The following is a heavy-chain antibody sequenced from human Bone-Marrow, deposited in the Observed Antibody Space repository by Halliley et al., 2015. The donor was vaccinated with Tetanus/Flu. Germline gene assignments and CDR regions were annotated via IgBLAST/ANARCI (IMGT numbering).Heavy chain of an antibody. CDR3: TKDKDKFRIPSRYYYYGMDV. Sequence: GYNTYYTDSVKGRFTISRDNSKNSLYLQMNSLRPEDTALYYCTKDKDKFRIPSRYYYYGMDVWGQGTTVTVSS. V-gene: IGHV3-43*01. CDR2: GYNT. D-gene: IGHD2-15*01. J-gene: IGHJ6*02.